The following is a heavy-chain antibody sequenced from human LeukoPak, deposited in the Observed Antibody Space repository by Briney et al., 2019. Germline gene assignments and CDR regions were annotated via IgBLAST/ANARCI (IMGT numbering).Heavy chain of an antibody. V-gene: IGHV3-23*01. CDR1: GFTFSSYA. CDR2: ISGSGGST. Sequence: PGGSLRLSCAASGFTFSSYAMSWVRQAPGKGLEWVSAISGSGGSTYYADSVKGRFTISRDNSKNTLYLQMNSLRAEDTAVYYCAKGNTYYYDSSGYYPQYWGQGTLVTVSS. D-gene: IGHD3-22*01. J-gene: IGHJ4*02. CDR3: AKGNTYYYDSSGYYPQY.